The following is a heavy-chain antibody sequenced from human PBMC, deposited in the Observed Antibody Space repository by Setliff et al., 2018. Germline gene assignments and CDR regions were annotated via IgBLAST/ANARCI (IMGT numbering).Heavy chain of an antibody. V-gene: IGHV1-2*02. CDR2: INANTGGT. CDR1: GYIFTNYY. D-gene: IGHD6-19*01. Sequence: ASVKVSCKPSGYIFTNYYIHWVRQAPGQGLEWMGWINANTGGTREVQKFQGRVTMTRDTSIDTAYMEVNRLTYDDTAVYYCARVGGYASAWHGIEAFDIWGQGTKVTVSS. CDR3: ARVGGYASAWHGIEAFDI. J-gene: IGHJ3*02.